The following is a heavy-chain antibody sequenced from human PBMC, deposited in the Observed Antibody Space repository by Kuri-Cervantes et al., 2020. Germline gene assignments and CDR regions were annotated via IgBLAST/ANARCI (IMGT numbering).Heavy chain of an antibody. V-gene: IGHV3-30-3*01. CDR3: ARDEGPRPTTALTH. J-gene: IGHJ4*02. CDR2: ISYDGSNK. Sequence: GESLKISCAASGFTFSSYGMHWVRQAPGKGLEWVAVISYDGSNKYYADSVKGRFTISRDNSKNTLYLQMNSLRAEDTAVYYCARDEGPRPTTALTHWGQGTLVTVSS. CDR1: GFTFSSYG. D-gene: IGHD5-12*01.